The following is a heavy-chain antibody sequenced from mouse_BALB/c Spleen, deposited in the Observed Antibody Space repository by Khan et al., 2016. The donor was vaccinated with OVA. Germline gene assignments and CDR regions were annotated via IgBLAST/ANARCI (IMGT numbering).Heavy chain of an antibody. CDR1: GYTSTSYT. Sequence: QVQLQQSGAELARPGASVKMSCKASGYTSTSYTIHWIKLRPGQGLEWIGYINPSNGYTNYNQKFRDKATLTADKYSTTAYMQLSSLTSDDSAVYNCVRDGAYHRNDGWFAYWGQGTLVTVSA. V-gene: IGHV1-4*01. CDR2: INPSNGYT. D-gene: IGHD2-14*01. CDR3: VRDGAYHRNDGWFAY. J-gene: IGHJ3*01.